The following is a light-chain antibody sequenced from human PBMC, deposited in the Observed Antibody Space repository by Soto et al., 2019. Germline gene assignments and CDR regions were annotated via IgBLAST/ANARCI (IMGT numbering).Light chain of an antibody. V-gene: IGKV3-15*01. Sequence: EVVMTQSPGTLSVSPGETATLSCRASQSISSNLAWYQQKPGQAPRLLISGTSTRATGIPARFSGTGSGTEFTLTISSLQSEDFAVYYGQHYSGWPPRWTFGQGTKVDIK. J-gene: IGKJ1*01. CDR2: GTS. CDR3: QHYSGWPPRWT. CDR1: QSISSN.